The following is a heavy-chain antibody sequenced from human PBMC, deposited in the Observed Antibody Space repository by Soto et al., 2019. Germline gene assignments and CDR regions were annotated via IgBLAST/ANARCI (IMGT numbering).Heavy chain of an antibody. CDR1: NSSVLTSIYY. D-gene: IGHD2-2*01. CDR2: VYYTGTT. J-gene: IGHJ4*02. CDR3: ARNWNLALVPAAYFDS. Sequence: SETLSLTCTVSNSSVLTSIYYWAWIRQPPWKGLEWVGTVYYTGTTYYNPSLQSRVTISIDTSKNQFSLNLNSVTAADTAVYYCARNWNLALVPAAYFDSWCQGXLVTVSS. V-gene: IGHV4-39*01.